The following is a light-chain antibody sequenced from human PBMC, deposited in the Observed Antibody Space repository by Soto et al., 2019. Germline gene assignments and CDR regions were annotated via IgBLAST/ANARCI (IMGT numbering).Light chain of an antibody. Sequence: QSVLTQPPSASGTPGQGVTISCSGSSSNIGSHPVNWYQQLPGTAPKLLIYTNNQRPSGVPDRFYGAKSGTPASLAISGFQSADAADYYCAAWDDRLNGPVFGGGTKLTVL. V-gene: IGLV1-44*01. CDR3: AAWDDRLNGPV. CDR1: SSNIGSHP. J-gene: IGLJ2*01. CDR2: TNN.